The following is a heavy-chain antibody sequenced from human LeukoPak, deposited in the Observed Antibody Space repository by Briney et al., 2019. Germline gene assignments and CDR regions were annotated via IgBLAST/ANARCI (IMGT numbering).Heavy chain of an antibody. Sequence: GGSLRLSCAASGFTFSSYEMNWVRQAPGKGLEWVSYISSSGSTIYYADSVKGRFTISRDNAKNLLYLQMNSLRAEDTAVYYCAGEGYFDWLFPIHWGQGTLVTVSS. CDR3: AGEGYFDWLFPIH. CDR1: GFTFSSYE. V-gene: IGHV3-48*03. CDR2: ISSSGSTI. D-gene: IGHD3-9*01. J-gene: IGHJ4*02.